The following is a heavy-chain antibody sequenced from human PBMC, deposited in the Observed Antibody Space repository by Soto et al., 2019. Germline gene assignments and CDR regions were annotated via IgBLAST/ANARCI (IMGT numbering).Heavy chain of an antibody. CDR2: FDPEDGET. J-gene: IGHJ4*02. Sequence: GASVKVSCKVSGYTLTELSMHWVRQAPGKGLEWMGGFDPEDGETIYAQKFQGRVTMTEDTSTDTAYMELSSLRSEDTAVYYCRAYYYDSSGYISRGFDYWGQGTLVTVSS. D-gene: IGHD3-22*01. V-gene: IGHV1-24*01. CDR1: GYTLTELS. CDR3: RAYYYDSSGYISRGFDY.